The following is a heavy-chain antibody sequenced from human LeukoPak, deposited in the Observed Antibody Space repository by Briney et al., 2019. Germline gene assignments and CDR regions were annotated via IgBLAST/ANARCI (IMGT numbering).Heavy chain of an antibody. J-gene: IGHJ4*02. CDR1: GGTFSSYA. Sequence: SVKVSCKASGGTFSSYAISWVRQAPGQGLEWMGGIIPIFGTANYAQKFQGRVTITTDESTSTAYMELSSLRSEDTAVYYCASVRGYSYGYFGYFDYWGQGTLVTASS. CDR2: IIPIFGTA. D-gene: IGHD5-18*01. CDR3: ASVRGYSYGYFGYFDY. V-gene: IGHV1-69*05.